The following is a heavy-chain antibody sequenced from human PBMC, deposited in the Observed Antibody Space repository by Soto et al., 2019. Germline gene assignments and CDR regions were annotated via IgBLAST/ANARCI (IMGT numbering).Heavy chain of an antibody. V-gene: IGHV3-23*01. CDR3: AKYDDSGYPRAPFDY. CDR1: GFTFSSCA. Sequence: GESLKISCAASGFTFSSCAMGWVRQAPGKGLEWVSAIVGSGCATFYADSVKGRFTISRDNSRNTLFLQMNSLRAEDTAVYYCAKYDDSGYPRAPFDYWGQGTLVTVSS. J-gene: IGHJ4*02. CDR2: IVGSGCAT. D-gene: IGHD3-22*01.